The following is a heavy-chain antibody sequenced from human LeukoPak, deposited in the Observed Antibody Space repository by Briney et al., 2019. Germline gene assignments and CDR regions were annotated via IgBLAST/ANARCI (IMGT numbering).Heavy chain of an antibody. Sequence: GGSLRLSCTASGFTFGDYAMSWFRQAPGKGLEWVGFIRSKAYGGTTEYAASVKGRFTISRDDSKSIAYLQMNSLKTKDTAVYYCTREDSGSYLDFDYWGQGTLVTVFS. V-gene: IGHV3-49*03. J-gene: IGHJ4*02. CDR1: GFTFGDYA. CDR2: IRSKAYGGTT. D-gene: IGHD1-26*01. CDR3: TREDSGSYLDFDY.